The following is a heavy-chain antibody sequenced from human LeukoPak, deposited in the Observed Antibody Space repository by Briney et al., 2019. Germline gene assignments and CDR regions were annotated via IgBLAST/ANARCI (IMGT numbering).Heavy chain of an antibody. CDR1: GFTFSSYA. J-gene: IGHJ6*03. V-gene: IGHV3-30-3*01. CDR3: ARGMVELPFYYYYYMDV. Sequence: GGSLRLSCAASGFTFSSYAMHWVRQAPGKGLEWVAVISYDGSNKYYADSVKGRFTISRDNAKNSLYLQMNSLRAEDTAVYYCARGMVELPFYYYYYMDVWGKGTTVTVSS. D-gene: IGHD1-7*01. CDR2: ISYDGSNK.